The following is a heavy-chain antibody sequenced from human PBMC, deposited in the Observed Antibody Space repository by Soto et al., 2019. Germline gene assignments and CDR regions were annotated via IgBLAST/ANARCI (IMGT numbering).Heavy chain of an antibody. Sequence: SVKVSCKASGDTFNTYTFSWVRQAPGQGFEWMGSILPILGSLNYAQRFQGRLSITADYSTTTAYMELSSLTSQATAMYYCTRIPRYSFPTSDPPYNWGQGTLVTVPS. J-gene: IGHJ1*01. CDR3: TRIPRYSFPTSDPPYN. CDR2: ILPILGSL. CDR1: GDTFNTYT. D-gene: IGHD4-4*01. V-gene: IGHV1-69*08.